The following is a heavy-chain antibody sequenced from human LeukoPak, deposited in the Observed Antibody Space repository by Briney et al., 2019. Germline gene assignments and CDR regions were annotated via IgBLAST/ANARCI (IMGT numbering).Heavy chain of an antibody. Sequence: GASVKVSCKASGYTITDYYLHWVRQAPGQGLEWMGWIIPNTGGTNYAQKFQDWVTMSSDTSISTAYMELSSLRSDDTAVYYCAREHYDSSGYPRWFDPWGQGTLVTVSS. J-gene: IGHJ5*02. CDR1: GYTITDYY. D-gene: IGHD3-22*01. CDR2: IIPNTGGT. CDR3: AREHYDSSGYPRWFDP. V-gene: IGHV1-2*04.